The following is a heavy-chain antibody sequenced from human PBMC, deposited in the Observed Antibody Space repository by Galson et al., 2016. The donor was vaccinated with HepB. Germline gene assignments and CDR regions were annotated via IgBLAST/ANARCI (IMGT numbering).Heavy chain of an antibody. Sequence: LRLSCAASGFTFTDYFVDWVRQAPGKGLEWVGRSRNKGSGYSSQYAASLKGRFTISRDDSQTSLYCQMNSLKTEDPAVYYCARLHYDGSIFHPFDCWGQGTLVTVSS. CDR3: ARLHYDGSIFHPFDC. J-gene: IGHJ4*02. V-gene: IGHV3-72*01. CDR1: GFTFTDYF. CDR2: SRNKGSGYSS. D-gene: IGHD3-22*01.